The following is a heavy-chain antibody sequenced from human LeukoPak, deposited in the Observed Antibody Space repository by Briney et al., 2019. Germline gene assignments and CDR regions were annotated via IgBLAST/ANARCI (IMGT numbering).Heavy chain of an antibody. CDR2: ISGSGSGT. CDR1: GFTFSTYV. Sequence: GGSLSLSCAASGFTFSTYVMTWVRHAPGQGLGWVSSISGSGSGTYYADSVKGRFTTSRDNSKNTLYLQMNSLRAEDTAVYYCAKVAYNWISYGPFDYWGQGTLVTVSS. V-gene: IGHV3-23*01. CDR3: AKVAYNWISYGPFDY. D-gene: IGHD1-20*01. J-gene: IGHJ4*02.